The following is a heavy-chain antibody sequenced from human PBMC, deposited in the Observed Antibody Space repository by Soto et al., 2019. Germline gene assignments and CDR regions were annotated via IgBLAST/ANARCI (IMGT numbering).Heavy chain of an antibody. V-gene: IGHV1-69*01. CDR3: ARVGYCSSTSYYPDLYYYYGMDV. Sequence: QVQLVQSGAEVKKPGSSVKVSCKASGGTFSSYAISWVRQAPGQGLEWMGGIIPIFGTANYAQKFQGRVTITADESTSTAYMELSSLRSEDTAVYYCARVGYCSSTSYYPDLYYYYGMDVWGQGTTVTVSS. CDR1: GGTFSSYA. CDR2: IIPIFGTA. D-gene: IGHD2-2*01. J-gene: IGHJ6*02.